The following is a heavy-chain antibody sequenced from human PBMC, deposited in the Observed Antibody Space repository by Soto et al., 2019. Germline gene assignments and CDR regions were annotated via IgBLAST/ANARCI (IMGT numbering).Heavy chain of an antibody. CDR1: GFTFSSYD. V-gene: IGHV3-13*01. J-gene: IGHJ6*02. D-gene: IGHD6-6*01. Sequence: GGSLRLSCAASGFTFSSYDMHWVRQATGKGLEWVSAIGTAGDTYYPGSVKGRFTISRENAKNSLYLQMNSLRAEDTAVYYCARRAARPHYYYGMDVWGQGTTVTVSS. CDR2: IGTAGDT. CDR3: ARRAARPHYYYGMDV.